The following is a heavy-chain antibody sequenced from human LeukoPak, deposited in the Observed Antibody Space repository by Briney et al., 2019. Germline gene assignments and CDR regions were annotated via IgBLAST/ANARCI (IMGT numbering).Heavy chain of an antibody. J-gene: IGHJ5*02. CDR2: TQYDGSRQ. CDR1: GFSFSDYG. D-gene: IGHD1-26*01. CDR3: AKGQAGA. Sequence: GGSLRLSCAASGFSFSDYGMHWVRQAPGKGLEWVAFTQYDGSRQFYADSVKGRFTISRDNGKNTLYLQMNSLGAEDTAIYYCAKGQAGAWGQRARVTVSS. V-gene: IGHV3-30*02.